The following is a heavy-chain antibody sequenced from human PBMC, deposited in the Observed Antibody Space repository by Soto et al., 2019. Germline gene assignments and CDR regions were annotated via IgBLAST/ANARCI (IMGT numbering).Heavy chain of an antibody. CDR1: GFTFSSYS. D-gene: IGHD1-26*01. J-gene: IGHJ4*02. CDR3: ARPYAGSYDSDH. Sequence: TGGSLRLSCAASGFTFSSYSMNWVRQAPGKGLEWVSSISSSSSYIYYADSVKGRFTISRDNAKNSLYLQMNSLGAEDTAVYYCARPYAGSYDSDHWGQGTLVTVSS. V-gene: IGHV3-21*01. CDR2: ISSSSSYI.